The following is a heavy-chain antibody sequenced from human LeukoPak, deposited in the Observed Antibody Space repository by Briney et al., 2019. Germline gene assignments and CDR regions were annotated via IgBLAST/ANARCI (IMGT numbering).Heavy chain of an antibody. CDR1: GGSISSYY. D-gene: IGHD4-23*01. Sequence: PSETLSLTCTVSGGSISSYYWSWLRQPPGQGLEWFGYIYYSGSTNYNPSLKSRVTISVDTSKNQFSLKLSSVTAADTAVYYCARVQAYGGKGYFDYWGQGTLVTVSS. V-gene: IGHV4-59*01. CDR3: ARVQAYGGKGYFDY. J-gene: IGHJ4*02. CDR2: IYYSGST.